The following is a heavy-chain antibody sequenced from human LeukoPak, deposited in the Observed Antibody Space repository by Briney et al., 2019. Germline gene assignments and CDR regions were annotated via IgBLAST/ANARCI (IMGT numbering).Heavy chain of an antibody. Sequence: ASVKAFCKASGYTFTGYFVHWVRQAPGQGLQWMGWINPNTGGTNYAQKFQGRVTMTRDTSISTAYMELSRLRSDDTAVYYCASGDYGDPPLNYWGQGTLVTVSS. CDR2: INPNTGGT. CDR3: ASGDYGDPPLNY. D-gene: IGHD4/OR15-4a*01. J-gene: IGHJ4*02. CDR1: GYTFTGYF. V-gene: IGHV1-2*02.